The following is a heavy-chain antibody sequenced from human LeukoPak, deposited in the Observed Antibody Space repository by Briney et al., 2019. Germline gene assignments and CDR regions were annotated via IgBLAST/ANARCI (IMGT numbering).Heavy chain of an antibody. J-gene: IGHJ3*02. D-gene: IGHD1-26*01. CDR1: GFTFSSYG. V-gene: IGHV3-30*02. CDR2: IPYDGSSK. Sequence: PGGSLRLSCAASGFTFSSYGMHWVRQAPGRGLEWVAFIPYDGSSKYYADSVKGRFTISRDNSKYTLYLQLNSLRAEDTAVYYCAKDRSGSLDIWGQGTMVTVSS. CDR3: AKDRSGSLDI.